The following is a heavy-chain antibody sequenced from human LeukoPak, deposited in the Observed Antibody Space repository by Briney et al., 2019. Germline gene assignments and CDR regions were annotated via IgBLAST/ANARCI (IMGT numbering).Heavy chain of an antibody. CDR3: AREGYDSSGYYYEYYFDY. V-gene: IGHV3-30-3*01. CDR1: GFTFNSYA. J-gene: IGHJ4*02. D-gene: IGHD3-22*01. Sequence: PGRSLRLSCAASGFTFNSYAMHWVRQAPGKGLEWVAVISYDGSNKYYADSVKGRFTISKDNSKNTLYLQMNGLRAEDTAVYYCAREGYDSSGYYYEYYFDYWGQGTLVTVSS. CDR2: ISYDGSNK.